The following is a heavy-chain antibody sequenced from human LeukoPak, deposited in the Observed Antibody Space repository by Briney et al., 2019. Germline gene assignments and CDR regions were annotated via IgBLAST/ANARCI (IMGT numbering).Heavy chain of an antibody. V-gene: IGHV3-30*18. CDR3: AKGNHIVATYYYYYGMDV. CDR2: ISYDGSNK. D-gene: IGHD5-12*01. CDR1: GFTFSSYG. Sequence: GGSLRLSCAVSGFTFSSYGMHWVRQAPGKGLEWVAVISYDGSNKYYADSVKGRFTISRDNSKNTLYLQMNSLRAEDTAVYYCAKGNHIVATYYYYYGMDVWGQGTTVTVSS. J-gene: IGHJ6*02.